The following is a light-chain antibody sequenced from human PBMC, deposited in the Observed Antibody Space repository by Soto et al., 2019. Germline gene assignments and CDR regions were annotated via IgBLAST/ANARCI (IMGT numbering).Light chain of an antibody. J-gene: IGLJ1*01. CDR2: DVS. Sequence: QSALPQPASVSGSPGQSITVSCTGTSRDVGAYDYVSWYQHHPGKAPKLMIYDVSYRPSGVSNRFSGSKSGNTASLTISGLQAEDEADYYCSSYTSSSTLVFGTGTKVTVL. CDR1: SRDVGAYDY. CDR3: SSYTSSSTLV. V-gene: IGLV2-14*03.